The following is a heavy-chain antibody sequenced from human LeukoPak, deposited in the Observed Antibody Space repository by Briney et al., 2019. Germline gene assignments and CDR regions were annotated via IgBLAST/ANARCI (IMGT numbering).Heavy chain of an antibody. V-gene: IGHV4-4*02. J-gene: IGHJ4*02. D-gene: IGHD5-12*01. CDR2: VYHSGRT. Sequence: SETLSLTCAVSGDSIISGNWWSWVRQPPGKGLEWIGEVYHSGRTNYNPSLKSRVTISLDKSKNQFSLNLSSVTAADTALYYCASSDGQPPRFDSSYDVFDYWGQGTLVTVSS. CDR3: ASSDGQPPRFDSSYDVFDY. CDR1: GDSIISGNW.